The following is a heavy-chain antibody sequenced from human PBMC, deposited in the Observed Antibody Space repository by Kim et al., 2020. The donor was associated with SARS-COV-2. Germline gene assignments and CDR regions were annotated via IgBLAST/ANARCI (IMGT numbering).Heavy chain of an antibody. D-gene: IGHD6-25*01. J-gene: IGHJ4*02. Sequence: YTVSVKGRFTISRGNSKNALYLQMSSLRAGETAVYYCAGGDGLAEGYFDYWGQGTLVTVSS. V-gene: IGHV3-53*01. CDR3: AGGDGLAEGYFDY.